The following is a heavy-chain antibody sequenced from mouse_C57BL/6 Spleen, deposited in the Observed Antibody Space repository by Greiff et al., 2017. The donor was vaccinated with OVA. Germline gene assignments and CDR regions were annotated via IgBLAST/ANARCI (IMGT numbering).Heavy chain of an antibody. CDR1: GYTFTSYW. J-gene: IGHJ2*01. CDR3: ARNPSRSYEDY. D-gene: IGHD1-1*01. CDR2: IDPSDSYT. V-gene: IGHV1-50*01. Sequence: QVQLKQPGAELVKPGASVKLSCKASGYTFTSYWMQWVKQRPGQGLEWIGEIDPSDSYTNYNQKFKGKATLTVDTSSSTAYMQLSSLTSEDSAVYYCARNPSRSYEDYWGQGTTLTVSS.